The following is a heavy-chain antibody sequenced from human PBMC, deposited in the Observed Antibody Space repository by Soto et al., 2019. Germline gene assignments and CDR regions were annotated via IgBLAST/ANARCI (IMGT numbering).Heavy chain of an antibody. CDR1: GFTFSIFF. D-gene: IGHD2-15*01. V-gene: IGHV3-23*01. CDR2: IGRGDDK. J-gene: IGHJ6*02. CDR3: AKDGTTGGQHYYGMDV. Sequence: GGSLSLSWEPSGFTFSIFFLNWFRQFPGKGLEWVSTIGRGDDKYYADSVKGRFTISRDTSKNTLFLQMNSLRAEDTALYFCAKDGTTGGQHYYGMDVWGQGTTVTVSS.